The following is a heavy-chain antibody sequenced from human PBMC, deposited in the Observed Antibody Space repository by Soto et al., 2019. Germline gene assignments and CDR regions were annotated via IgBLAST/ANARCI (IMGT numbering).Heavy chain of an antibody. V-gene: IGHV4-59*08. Sequence: QVQLQESGPGLVKPSETLSLTCTVSGGSISSYYWSWIRQPPGKGLEWIGYIHYSGSTNYNPSLKSRVTISADTSKNQFSLKLSSVTAADTAVYYCARAKAPLYSSSWYWFDPWGQGTLVTVSS. D-gene: IGHD6-13*01. CDR3: ARAKAPLYSSSWYWFDP. J-gene: IGHJ5*02. CDR2: IHYSGST. CDR1: GGSISSYY.